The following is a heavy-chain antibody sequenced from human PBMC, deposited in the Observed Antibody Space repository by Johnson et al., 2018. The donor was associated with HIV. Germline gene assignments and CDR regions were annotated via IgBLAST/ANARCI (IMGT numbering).Heavy chain of an antibody. J-gene: IGHJ3*02. CDR1: GFTFSSYD. Sequence: QVQLVESGGGLVQPGGSLRLSCAASGFTFSSYDMHWVRQAPGKGLEWVAVISYDGSNKYYADSVKGRFTISRDNSKNTLYLQMNSLRAEDTAVYYCARDKGHAFDIWGQGTMVTVSS. V-gene: IGHV3-30-3*01. CDR3: ARDKGHAFDI. CDR2: ISYDGSNK.